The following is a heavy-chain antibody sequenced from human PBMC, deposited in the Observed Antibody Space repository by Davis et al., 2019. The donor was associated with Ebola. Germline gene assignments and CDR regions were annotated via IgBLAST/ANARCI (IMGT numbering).Heavy chain of an antibody. J-gene: IGHJ3*02. D-gene: IGHD3-3*01. CDR2: ISSSGSTI. Sequence: GESLKISCAASGFTFSSYAMSWVRQAPGKGLEWVSYISSSGSTIYYADSVKGRFTISRDNAKNSLYLQMNSLRAEDTTVYYCARDLYDFWSGYYDIWGQGTMVTVSS. V-gene: IGHV3-48*04. CDR3: ARDLYDFWSGYYDI. CDR1: GFTFSSYA.